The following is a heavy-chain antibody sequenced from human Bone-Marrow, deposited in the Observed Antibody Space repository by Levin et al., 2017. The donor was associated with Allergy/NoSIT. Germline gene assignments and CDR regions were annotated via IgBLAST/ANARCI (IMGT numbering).Heavy chain of an antibody. CDR1: GYRFRSFW. V-gene: IGHV5-51*01. Sequence: KHGESLKISCKGSGYRFRSFWIGWVRQMPGKGLEWMGIIFPGDSDTRYSPSFQGHVSFSADESIDTAYLQWGRLKASDTASYYCVRHNSYDDTYHFDNWGQGTLVTVSS. CDR3: VRHNSYDDTYHFDN. D-gene: IGHD3-16*01. CDR2: IFPGDSDT. J-gene: IGHJ4*02.